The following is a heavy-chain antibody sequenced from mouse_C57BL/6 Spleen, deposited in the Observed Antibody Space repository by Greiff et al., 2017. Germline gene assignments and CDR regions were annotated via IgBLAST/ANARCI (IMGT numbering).Heavy chain of an antibody. CDR3: ARDYDYGRFAY. CDR2: INPSSGYT. D-gene: IGHD2-4*01. V-gene: IGHV1-4*01. CDR1: GYTFTSYT. Sequence: VQLQQSGAELARPGASVKMSCKASGYTFTSYTMHWVKQRPGQGLEWIGYINPSSGYTKYNQKFKDKATLTADKSSSTAYMQLSSLTSEDSAVYYCARDYDYGRFAYWGQGTLVTVSA. J-gene: IGHJ3*01.